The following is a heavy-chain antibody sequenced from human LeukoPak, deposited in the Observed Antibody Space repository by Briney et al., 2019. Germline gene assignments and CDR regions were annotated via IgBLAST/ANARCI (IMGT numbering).Heavy chain of an antibody. CDR2: IYYSGST. V-gene: IGHV4-59*08. Sequence: SETLSLTCTVSGGSISSYYWSWMRQPPGKGLEWIGYIYYSGSTNYNPSLKSRVTISVDTSKNQFSLKLSSVTAADTAVYYCARSSLMMGATLFDYWGQGTLVTVSS. CDR3: ARSSLMMGATLFDY. D-gene: IGHD1-26*01. CDR1: GGSISSYY. J-gene: IGHJ4*02.